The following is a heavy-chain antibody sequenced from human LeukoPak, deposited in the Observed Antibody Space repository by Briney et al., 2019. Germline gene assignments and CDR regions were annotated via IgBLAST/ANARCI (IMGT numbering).Heavy chain of an antibody. D-gene: IGHD1-26*01. CDR2: ISYDGSNK. V-gene: IGHV3-30-3*01. CDR3: ARDLSRWVAWEGRDY. J-gene: IGHJ4*02. CDR1: GFTFSSYA. Sequence: PGGSLRLSCAASGFTFSSYAMHWVRQAPGKGLEWVAVISYDGSNKYYADSVKGRFTISRDNSKNTLYLQMNSLRAEDTAVYYCARDLSRWVAWEGRDYWGQGTLVTVSS.